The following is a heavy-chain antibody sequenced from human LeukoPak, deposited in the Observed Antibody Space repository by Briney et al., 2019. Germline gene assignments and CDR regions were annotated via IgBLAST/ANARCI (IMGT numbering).Heavy chain of an antibody. CDR1: GGSISSYY. CDR3: ARGGIAVPGYYYFYYMDV. CDR2: IYASGNT. J-gene: IGHJ6*03. V-gene: IGHV4-4*07. D-gene: IGHD6-19*01. Sequence: SETLSLTCTVSGGSISSYYWSWVRQPAGKGLEWIGRIYASGNTNYNPSLKGRVTMTVDTSKNQFSLKLSSVTAADTAVYFCARGGIAVPGYYYFYYMDVWGKGTTVTVSS.